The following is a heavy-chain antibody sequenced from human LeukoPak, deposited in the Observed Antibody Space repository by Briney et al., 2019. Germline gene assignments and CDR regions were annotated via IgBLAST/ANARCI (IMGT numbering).Heavy chain of an antibody. CDR2: ISGSGGST. D-gene: IGHD1-26*01. Sequence: GGSLRLSCAASGFTFSSYAMSWVRQAPGKGLEWVSAISGSGGSTYYADSVKGRFTISRDNSKNMLYLQMNSLRAEDTAVYYCAKVRYSGSRRGGDYWGQGTLVTVSS. V-gene: IGHV3-23*01. J-gene: IGHJ4*02. CDR1: GFTFSSYA. CDR3: AKVRYSGSRRGGDY.